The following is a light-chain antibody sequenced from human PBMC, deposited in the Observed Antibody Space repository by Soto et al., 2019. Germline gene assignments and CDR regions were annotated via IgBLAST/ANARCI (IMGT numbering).Light chain of an antibody. CDR2: KAS. CDR3: HQYHIYPVA. CDR1: QSVSTW. V-gene: IGKV1-5*03. Sequence: DIQMTQSPSTLSASVGDRVTITCRASQSVSTWLAWYQQKPGKAPKLLIHKASTLENGVPSTFGGSGSGTDFTLTISSLQPDDFATYYCHQYHIYPVAFGGGTKVEIK. J-gene: IGKJ4*01.